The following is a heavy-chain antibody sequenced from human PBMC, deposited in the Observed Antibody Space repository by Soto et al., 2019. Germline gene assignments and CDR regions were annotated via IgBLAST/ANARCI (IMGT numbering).Heavy chain of an antibody. J-gene: IGHJ4*02. CDR2: IYYSGST. CDR1: GGSISSSSYY. CDR3: ARQGYDSSGYPFDY. V-gene: IGHV4-39*01. Sequence: PSETLSLTXTVSGGSISSSSYYWGWIRQPPGKGLEWIGSIYYSGSTYYNPSLKSRVTISVDTSKNQFSLKLSSVTAADTAVYYCARQGYDSSGYPFDYWGQGTLVTGS. D-gene: IGHD3-22*01.